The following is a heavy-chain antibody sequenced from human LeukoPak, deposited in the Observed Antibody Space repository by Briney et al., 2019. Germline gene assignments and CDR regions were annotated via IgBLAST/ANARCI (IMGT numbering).Heavy chain of an antibody. D-gene: IGHD3-3*01. CDR1: GGSFSSYY. V-gene: IGHV4-59*01. CDR2: INYSGST. J-gene: IGHJ3*02. CDR3: ARGHKYYDFWSGYYERSGYAFDI. Sequence: SETLSLTCAVSGGSFSSYYWSWIRQPPGKGLEWIGDINYSGSTNYNPSLKSRVTISVDTSKNQFSLKLSSVTAADTAVYYCARGHKYYDFWSGYYERSGYAFDIWGQGTMVTVSS.